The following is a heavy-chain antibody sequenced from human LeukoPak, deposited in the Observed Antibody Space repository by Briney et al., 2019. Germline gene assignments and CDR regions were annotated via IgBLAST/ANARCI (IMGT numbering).Heavy chain of an antibody. CDR2: ISAYNGNT. J-gene: IGHJ4*02. V-gene: IGHV1-18*01. CDR1: GYTFTSYG. D-gene: IGHD2-15*01. CDR3: ARDNSGYCSGGSCYRVEPFDY. Sequence: ASVKVSCKASGYTFTSYGISWVRQAPGQGLEWMGWISAYNGNTNYAQKLQGRVTMTTDTSTSTAYMELRSLRSDDTAVYYCARDNSGYCSGGSCYRVEPFDYWGQGTLVTVPS.